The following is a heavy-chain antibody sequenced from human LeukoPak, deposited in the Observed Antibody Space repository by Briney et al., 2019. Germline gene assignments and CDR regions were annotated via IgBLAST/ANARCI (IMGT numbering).Heavy chain of an antibody. CDR1: GGSITSYY. Sequence: ETLSLTCTVSGGSITSYYWSWIRQPPGKGLEWIGYVYHTGSTNYNPSLKSRVTISINTPKNQFSLKVSSVTAADTAVYFCARNWGFDYWGQGTLVTVSS. D-gene: IGHD7-27*01. V-gene: IGHV4-59*01. CDR3: ARNWGFDY. CDR2: VYHTGST. J-gene: IGHJ4*02.